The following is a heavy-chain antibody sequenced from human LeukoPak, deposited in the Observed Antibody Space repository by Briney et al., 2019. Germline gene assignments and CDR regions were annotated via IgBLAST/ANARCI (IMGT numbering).Heavy chain of an antibody. V-gene: IGHV3-66*01. CDR3: AKDLHGSGSFFDY. CDR2: IYSGGST. Sequence: GGSLRLSCAASGFTVSSNYMSWVRQAPGKGLEWVSVIYSGGSTYYADSVKGRFTISRDNSKNTLYLQMNSLRAEDTAVYYCAKDLHGSGSFFDYWGQGTLVTVSS. D-gene: IGHD3-10*01. J-gene: IGHJ4*02. CDR1: GFTVSSNY.